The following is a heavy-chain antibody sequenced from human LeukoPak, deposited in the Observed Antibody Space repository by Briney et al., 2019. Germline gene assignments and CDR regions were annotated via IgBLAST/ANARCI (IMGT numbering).Heavy chain of an antibody. J-gene: IGHJ4*02. CDR2: INHSGST. CDR3: ARIRWLRLEGFDY. CDR1: GGSFSGYY. D-gene: IGHD5-12*01. Sequence: PETLSLTCAVYGGSFSGYYWSWIRQPPGKGLEWIGEINHSGSTNYNPSLKSRVTISVDTSKNQFSLKLSSVTAADTAVYYCARIRWLRLEGFDYWGQGTLVTVSS. V-gene: IGHV4-34*01.